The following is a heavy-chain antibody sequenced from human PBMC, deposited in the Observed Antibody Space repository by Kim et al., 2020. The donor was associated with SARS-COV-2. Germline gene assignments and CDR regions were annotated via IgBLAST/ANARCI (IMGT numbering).Heavy chain of an antibody. CDR2: IYYSGST. CDR3: ARALGITIFGVGIVNWFDP. D-gene: IGHD3-3*01. J-gene: IGHJ5*02. CDR1: GGSISSGGYY. V-gene: IGHV4-31*03. Sequence: SETLSLTCTVSGGSISSGGYYWSWLRQHPGKGLEWIGYIYYSGSTYYNPSLKSRVTISVDTSKNQFSLKLSTVTAADTAVYYCARALGITIFGVGIVNWFDPWGQGTLVTVSS.